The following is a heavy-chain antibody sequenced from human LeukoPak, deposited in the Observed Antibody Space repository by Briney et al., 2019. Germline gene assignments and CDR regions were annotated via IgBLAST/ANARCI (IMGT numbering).Heavy chain of an antibody. CDR2: IYYSGST. CDR1: GGSISSSSYY. CDR3: AREYYYDSSGYYPRERWYY. Sequence: SETLSLTCTVSGGSISSSSYYWGWIRQPPGKGLEWIGRIYYSGSTYYNPSLKSRVTISVDTSKNQFSLNLSSVTAADTAVYYCAREYYYDSSGYYPRERWYYWGQGTLVTVSS. J-gene: IGHJ4*02. D-gene: IGHD3-22*01. V-gene: IGHV4-39*07.